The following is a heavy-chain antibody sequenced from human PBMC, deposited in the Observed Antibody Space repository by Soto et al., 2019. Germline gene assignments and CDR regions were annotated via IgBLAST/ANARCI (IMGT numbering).Heavy chain of an antibody. V-gene: IGHV4-34*01. CDR1: GGSFSDTY. D-gene: IGHD7-27*01. CDR2: INHSGST. J-gene: IGHJ4*02. CDR3: ARGWGRIFDY. Sequence: PSETLSLTCAVYGGSFSDTYWNWFRQPPGKGLEWIGEINHSGSTNYNPSLKSRVTISIDTSKNQFSLKLSSVTAADTAVYYCARGWGRIFDYWGQGTLVTVSS.